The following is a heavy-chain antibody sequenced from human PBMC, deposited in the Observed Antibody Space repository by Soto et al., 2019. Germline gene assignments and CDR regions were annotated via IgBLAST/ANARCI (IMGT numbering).Heavy chain of an antibody. V-gene: IGHV4-34*01. CDR2: INHSGST. J-gene: IGHJ4*02. D-gene: IGHD2-2*01. CDR3: ARGGYQSSYASNAYFDY. Sequence: PSETLSLTCAVYGGSFSGYYWSWIRQPPGKGLEWIGEINHSGSTNYNPSLKSRVTISVDTSKNQFSLKLSSVTAADTAVYYCARGGYQSSYASNAYFDYWGQGNLVTVSS. CDR1: GGSFSGYY.